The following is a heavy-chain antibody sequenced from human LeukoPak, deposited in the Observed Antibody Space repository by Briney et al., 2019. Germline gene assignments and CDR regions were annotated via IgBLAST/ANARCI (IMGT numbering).Heavy chain of an antibody. D-gene: IGHD1-26*01. CDR3: ARSSAYYNEADI. CDR1: GYTFTNYY. Sequence: ASVKVSCKASGYTFTNYYMHWVRQALGQGLEWMGITNPSGGSTTYAQKFQGRVTMASDTSTSTVYMELSSLRSEDTAMYYCARSSAYYNEADIWGQGTMVTVSS. CDR2: TNPSGGST. V-gene: IGHV1-46*01. J-gene: IGHJ3*02.